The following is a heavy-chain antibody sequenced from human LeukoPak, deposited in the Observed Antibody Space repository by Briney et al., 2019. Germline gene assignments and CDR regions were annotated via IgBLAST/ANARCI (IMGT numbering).Heavy chain of an antibody. CDR3: ARDGQAAVRGEAWFDP. V-gene: IGHV6-1*01. J-gene: IGHJ5*02. Sequence: SQTLSLTCAISGDSVSSNSAAWNWIRQSPSRGLEWLGRTYYRSKWYNDYAVSVKSRITINPDTSKNQFSLQLNSVTPEDTAAYYCARDGQAAVRGEAWFDPWGQGTLVTVSS. CDR2: TYYRSKWYN. CDR1: GDSVSSNSAA. D-gene: IGHD3-10*01.